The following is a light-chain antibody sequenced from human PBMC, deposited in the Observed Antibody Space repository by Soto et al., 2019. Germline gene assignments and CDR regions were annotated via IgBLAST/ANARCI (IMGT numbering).Light chain of an antibody. CDR2: GAS. J-gene: IGKJ1*01. Sequence: IVLTQSPATLSLSPGERATLSCRASQSVSSGYLAWYQQKPGQAPRLLIYGASSRATGIPDRFSGSGSGTDFTLTISRLEPEDFAVYYCQQYGSSPTWPFGQGTKVDIK. V-gene: IGKV3-20*01. CDR1: QSVSSGY. CDR3: QQYGSSPTWP.